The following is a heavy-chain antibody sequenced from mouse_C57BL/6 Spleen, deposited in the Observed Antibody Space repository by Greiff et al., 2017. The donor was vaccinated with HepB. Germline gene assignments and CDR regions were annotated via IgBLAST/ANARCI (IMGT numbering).Heavy chain of an antibody. Sequence: QVQLQQSGAELARPGASVKLSCKASGYTFTSYGISWVKQRTGQGLEWIGEIYPRSGNTYYNEKFKGKATLTADKSSSTAYMELRSLTSEDSAVYFGARKGDYAMDYWGQGTSVTVSS. V-gene: IGHV1-81*01. CDR1: GYTFTSYG. CDR2: IYPRSGNT. CDR3: ARKGDYAMDY. J-gene: IGHJ4*01.